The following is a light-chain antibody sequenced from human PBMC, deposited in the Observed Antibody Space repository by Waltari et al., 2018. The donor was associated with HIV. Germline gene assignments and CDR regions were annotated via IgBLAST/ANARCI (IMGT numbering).Light chain of an antibody. J-gene: IGLJ2*01. CDR2: EDS. V-gene: IGLV6-57*01. CDR3: QSYDGTTVV. Sequence: NFILTQSHSVSESPGKTVTISCTRSSGGIGSTYIQWYQQRPGRSPDTVIYEDSQRPSGFPNRFSAAVCRSSNSASLTISELKTEDDADYFCQSYDGTTVVFGGGTRLTVL. CDR1: SGGIGSTY.